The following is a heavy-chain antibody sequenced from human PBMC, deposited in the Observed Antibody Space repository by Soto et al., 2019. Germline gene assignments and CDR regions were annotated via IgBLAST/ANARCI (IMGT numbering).Heavy chain of an antibody. V-gene: IGHV3-23*01. CDR2: ISGSGDGT. D-gene: IGHD5-18*01. Sequence: GGSLRLSCAASGFTFSSFALSWVRQSPGKGLEWVSAISGSGDGTDYADSVKGRFTISRDNSKNTLYLQMNSLRAEDTAVYYCAGPGYSSQDYWGQGALVTSPQ. CDR3: AGPGYSSQDY. CDR1: GFTFSSFA. J-gene: IGHJ4*02.